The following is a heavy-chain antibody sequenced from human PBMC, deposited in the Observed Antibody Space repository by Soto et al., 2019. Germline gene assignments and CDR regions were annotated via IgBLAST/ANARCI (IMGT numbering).Heavy chain of an antibody. CDR1: GFTFSTYS. D-gene: IGHD3-22*01. CDR2: ISSTSTYI. Sequence: EVLLVESGGGLVKPGGSLRLSCAASGFTFSTYSINWVRQAPGKGLEWVSSISSTSTYIYYAVSVKGRFTISRDNAKNSVYLQMNSLRAEDTAVYYCARDLNYYASSADTATTDYWGQGTLVTVSS. CDR3: ARDLNYYASSADTATTDY. V-gene: IGHV3-21*01. J-gene: IGHJ4*02.